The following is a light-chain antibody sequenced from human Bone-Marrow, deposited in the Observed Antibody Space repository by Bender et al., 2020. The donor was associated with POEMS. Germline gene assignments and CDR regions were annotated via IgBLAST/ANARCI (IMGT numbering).Light chain of an antibody. J-gene: IGLJ3*02. CDR2: DVS. CDR3: SSYSSVTTAV. Sequence: QSALTQPASVSGSLGQPVTISCTGTSSDIGQYDYVSWYQQQPGKAPKLIISDVSDRPSGVSNRFSGSKSGNTASLTISGLQAEDEGDYYCSSYSSVTTAVFGGGTKVTVL. V-gene: IGLV2-14*03. CDR1: SSDIGQYDY.